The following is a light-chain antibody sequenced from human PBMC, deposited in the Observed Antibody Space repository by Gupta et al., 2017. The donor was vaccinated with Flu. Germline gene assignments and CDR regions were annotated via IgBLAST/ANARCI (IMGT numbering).Light chain of an antibody. CDR3: QQYNNWGT. Sequence: EIVMTQSPATRSVSPGERATLSCRASQSVSSNLAWYQQKPGQAPRLLIYGASTRATGIPDRFSGSGSGTEFTLTSSSRQSEDFAVYYGQQYNNWGTFGQGTKVEIK. CDR2: GAS. V-gene: IGKV3-15*01. J-gene: IGKJ1*01. CDR1: QSVSSN.